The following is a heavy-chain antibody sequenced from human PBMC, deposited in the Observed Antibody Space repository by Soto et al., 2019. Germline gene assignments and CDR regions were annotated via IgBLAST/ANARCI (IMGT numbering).Heavy chain of an antibody. D-gene: IGHD2-2*01. V-gene: IGHV3-7*01. CDR3: ARDLGVPGGWWNYFVY. CDR1: GFTFSSYW. CDR2: IKQDGSEK. Sequence: GGSLRLSCAASGFTFSSYWMSWVRQAPGKGLEWVANIKQDGSEKYYVDSVKGRFTISRDNAKNSLYLQMNSLRAEDTAVYYCARDLGVPGGWWNYFVYWGQGTLVTVSS. J-gene: IGHJ4*02.